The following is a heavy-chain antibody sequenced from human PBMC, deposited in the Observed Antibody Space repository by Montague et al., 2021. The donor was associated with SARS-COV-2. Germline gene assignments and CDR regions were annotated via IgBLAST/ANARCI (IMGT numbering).Heavy chain of an antibody. D-gene: IGHD3-22*01. CDR1: GFTFSSYA. CDR2: ISGSGGST. Sequence: SLRLFCAASGFTFSSYAMSWVRQAPGKGLEWVSAISGSGGSTFYADSVKGRFTISRDNSKNTLYLQMNSLRAEDTAVYYCRVGNYYDSISDYWGQGTLVTVSS. J-gene: IGHJ4*02. CDR3: RVGNYYDSISDY. V-gene: IGHV3-23*01.